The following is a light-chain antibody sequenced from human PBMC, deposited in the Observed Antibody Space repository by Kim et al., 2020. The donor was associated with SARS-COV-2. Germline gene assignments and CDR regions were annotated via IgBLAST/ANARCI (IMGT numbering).Light chain of an antibody. CDR3: QAWDSSVV. Sequence: VYVSPGQTAIITCSGDKLGDKYACWYQQKPGQSPVLVIYQYRKRPSGIPERFSGSNSGNTATLTISGTQAMDEADYYCQAWDSSVVFGGGTQLTVL. J-gene: IGLJ2*01. V-gene: IGLV3-1*01. CDR2: QYR. CDR1: KLGDKY.